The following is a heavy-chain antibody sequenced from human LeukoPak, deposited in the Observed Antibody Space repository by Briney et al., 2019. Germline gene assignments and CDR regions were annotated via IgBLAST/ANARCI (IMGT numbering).Heavy chain of an antibody. CDR3: ARDAEPLRFLEWFPTNY. CDR2: INPNSGGT. D-gene: IGHD3-3*01. CDR1: GYTFTGYY. V-gene: IGHV1-2*02. J-gene: IGHJ4*02. Sequence: GASVKVSCKASGYTFTGYYMHWVRQAPGQGLEWMGWINPNSGGTNYAQKFQGRVTMTRDTSISTAHMELSRLRSDDTAVYYCARDAEPLRFLEWFPTNYWGQGTLVTVSS.